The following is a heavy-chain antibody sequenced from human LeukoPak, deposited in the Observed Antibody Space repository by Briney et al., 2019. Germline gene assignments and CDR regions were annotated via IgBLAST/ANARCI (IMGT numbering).Heavy chain of an antibody. J-gene: IGHJ4*02. CDR1: GFTFSSYA. D-gene: IGHD2-21*02. CDR3: ARDPFWWRRLDY. CDR2: ISYDGSNK. Sequence: GGSLRLSCAASGFTFSSYAMHWVRQAPGKGLEWVAVISYDGSNKYYADSVKGRFTISRDNSKNTLYLQMNSLRAEDTAVYYCARDPFWWRRLDYWGQGTLVTVSS. V-gene: IGHV3-30-3*01.